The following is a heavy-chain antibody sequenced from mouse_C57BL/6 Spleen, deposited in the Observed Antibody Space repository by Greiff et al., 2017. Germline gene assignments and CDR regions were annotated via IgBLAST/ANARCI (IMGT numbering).Heavy chain of an antibody. CDR1: GYTFTSYW. Sequence: VQLQQPGAELVMPGASVKLSCKASGYTFTSYWMHWVKQRPGQGLEWIGEIDPSDSYTNYNQKFKGKSTLTVDKSSSTAYMQLSSLTSEDSAVYYCARETAVVATEYFEVWGTGTTVTVSS. J-gene: IGHJ1*03. V-gene: IGHV1-69*01. D-gene: IGHD1-1*01. CDR3: ARETAVVATEYFEV. CDR2: IDPSDSYT.